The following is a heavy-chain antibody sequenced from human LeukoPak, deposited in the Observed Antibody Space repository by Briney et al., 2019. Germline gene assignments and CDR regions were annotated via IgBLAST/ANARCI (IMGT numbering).Heavy chain of an antibody. CDR2: SNTDGTI. V-gene: IGHV3-48*02. CDR3: VRDRDYAFDF. Sequence: GGSLRLSCAASGFTFSYYSMNWVRQAPGKGLEWISYSNTDGTISYADSVRGRFTISRDNAENSLYLQMNSLRDEDTAVYFCVRDRDYAFDFWGQGTMVTVSS. J-gene: IGHJ3*01. CDR1: GFTFSYYS.